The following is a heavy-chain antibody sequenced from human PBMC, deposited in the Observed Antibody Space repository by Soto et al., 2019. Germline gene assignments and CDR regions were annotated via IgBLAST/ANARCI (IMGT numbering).Heavy chain of an antibody. Sequence: PGGSLRLSCAASGFTFDDYAMHWVRQAPGKGLEWVSGISWNSGSIGYADSVKGRFTISRDNAKNSLYLQMNSLRAEDTALYYCAKSLPDSGYDLGKNYYYYMDVWGKGTTVTVSS. V-gene: IGHV3-9*01. CDR1: GFTFDDYA. J-gene: IGHJ6*03. CDR2: ISWNSGSI. CDR3: AKSLPDSGYDLGKNYYYYMDV. D-gene: IGHD5-12*01.